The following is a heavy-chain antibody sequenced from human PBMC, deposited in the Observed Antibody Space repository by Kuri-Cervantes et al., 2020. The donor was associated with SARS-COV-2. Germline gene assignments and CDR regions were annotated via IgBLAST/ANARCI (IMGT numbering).Heavy chain of an antibody. D-gene: IGHD3-16*01. CDR3: ARDLGEGPTGY. Sequence: GESLKISCAASGFSFSDSGMHWVRLAPGKGLEWVAIIWYDGSNKYYADSVKGRFTISRDNSKNTLSLQMNSLRPEDTAVYYCARDLGEGPTGYWGQGTLVTVSS. CDR2: IWYDGSNK. CDR1: GFSFSDSG. J-gene: IGHJ4*02. V-gene: IGHV3-33*01.